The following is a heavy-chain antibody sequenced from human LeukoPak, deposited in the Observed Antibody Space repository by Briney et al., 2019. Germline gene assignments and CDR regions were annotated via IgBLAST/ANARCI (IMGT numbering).Heavy chain of an antibody. Sequence: GASVKVSCKASGYTLTSYAMNWVRQAPGQGLEWMGWINTNTGNPTYAQGFTGRFVFSLDTSVSTAYLQISSLKAEDTAVYYCARGSTHTYYYDSSGYFDYWGQGTLVTVSS. CDR1: GYTLTSYA. CDR3: ARGSTHTYYYDSSGYFDY. J-gene: IGHJ4*02. CDR2: INTNTGNP. V-gene: IGHV7-4-1*02. D-gene: IGHD3-22*01.